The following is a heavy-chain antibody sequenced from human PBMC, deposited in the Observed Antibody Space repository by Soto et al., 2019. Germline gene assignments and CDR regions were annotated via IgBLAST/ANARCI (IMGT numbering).Heavy chain of an antibody. CDR1: GYTFTNYF. D-gene: IGHD2-2*01. V-gene: IGHV1-46*01. J-gene: IGHJ6*02. Sequence: ASVKVSCKASGYTFTNYFMHWVRQAPGQGLQWMGIINPSSTSTTYAQKYQGRAIMTRDTSTNTAYMELRSLRSDDTAVYYCARGSGYQLLSYGMDVWGQGTTVTVSS. CDR3: ARGSGYQLLSYGMDV. CDR2: INPSSTST.